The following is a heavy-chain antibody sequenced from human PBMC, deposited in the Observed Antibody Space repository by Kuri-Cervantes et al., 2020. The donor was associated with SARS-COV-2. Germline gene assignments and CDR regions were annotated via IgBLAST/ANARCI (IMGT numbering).Heavy chain of an antibody. J-gene: IGHJ4*02. Sequence: GESLKISGPASEFRFSNYALSGVRQAPGRGLEWVAVVLSCDARTYYADSAKGRFTTSRDNAKNSLYLQMNSLCAEDTAVYYCARKRNNYDFWSGPIYYFDYWGQGTLVTVSS. D-gene: IGHD3-3*01. V-gene: IGHV3-23*03. CDR2: VLSCDART. CDR3: ARKRNNYDFWSGPIYYFDY. CDR1: EFRFSNYA.